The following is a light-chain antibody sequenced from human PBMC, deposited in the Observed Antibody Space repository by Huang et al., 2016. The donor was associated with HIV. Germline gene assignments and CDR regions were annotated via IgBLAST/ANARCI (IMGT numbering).Light chain of an antibody. CDR3: QQYYSTPPT. CDR2: WAS. J-gene: IGKJ1*01. CDR1: QSVLYSSNNKNY. V-gene: IGKV4-1*01. Sequence: DIVMTQSPDSLAVSLGERATINCKSSQSVLYSSNNKNYLAWYQQKPGQTPKLLIYWASTRESGVPDRFSGRGSGTDFTLTISSLQAEDVAVYYCQQYYSTPPTFGQGTKVEIK.